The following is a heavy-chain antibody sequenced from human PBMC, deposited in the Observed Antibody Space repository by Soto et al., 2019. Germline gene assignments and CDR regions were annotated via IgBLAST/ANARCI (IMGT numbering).Heavy chain of an antibody. Sequence: QVQLQESGPGLVKPSQTLSLTCTVSGGSISTVDYWWSWIRQSPDMGLEWIGHIYDGGRTYNNPSLESRVTIPVDTSKSQLSLTLSSVSAADTAVYYCARGPSGDKVDSWGQGTLVTVSS. D-gene: IGHD7-27*01. CDR3: ARGPSGDKVDS. CDR1: GGSISTVDYW. CDR2: IYDGGRT. J-gene: IGHJ4*02. V-gene: IGHV4-30-4*01.